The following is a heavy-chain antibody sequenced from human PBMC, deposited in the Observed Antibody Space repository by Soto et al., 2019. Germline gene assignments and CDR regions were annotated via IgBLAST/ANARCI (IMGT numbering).Heavy chain of an antibody. Sequence: QVQLQESGPGLVKPSETLSLTCTVSGGSISSYYWSWIRQPPGKGLEWIGYIYYSGSTNYNPSLKIRVTITVDTSKNQFSLKLSSVTAADTAVYYCARERCGSGSYYKKNWFDPWGQGTLVTVSS. V-gene: IGHV4-59*01. CDR1: GGSISSYY. CDR3: ARERCGSGSYYKKNWFDP. CDR2: IYYSGST. J-gene: IGHJ5*02. D-gene: IGHD3-10*01.